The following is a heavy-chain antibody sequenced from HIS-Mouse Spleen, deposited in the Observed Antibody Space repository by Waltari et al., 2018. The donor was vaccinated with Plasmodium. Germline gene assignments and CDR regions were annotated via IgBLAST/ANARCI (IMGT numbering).Heavy chain of an antibody. V-gene: IGHV3-48*01. Sequence: EVQLVESGGGLVQPGGSLRLSCAALGFPFSSHLCNRVGQAPGKGLEWVSDISRSSSTIYYADAVKGRFTISRDNAKNSLYLQMNSLRAEDTAVYYCARVNSGSYYWFDPWGQGTLVTVSS. J-gene: IGHJ5*02. CDR1: GFPFSSHL. D-gene: IGHD1-26*01. CDR2: ISRSSSTI. CDR3: ARVNSGSYYWFDP.